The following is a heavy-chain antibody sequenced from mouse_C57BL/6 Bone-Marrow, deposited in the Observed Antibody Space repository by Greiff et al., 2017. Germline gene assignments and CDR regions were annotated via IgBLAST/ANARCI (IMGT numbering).Heavy chain of an antibody. CDR1: GSTFSSYA. Sequence: EVKLVESGGGLVKPGGSLKLSCAASGSTFSSYAMSWVRQTPEKRLEWVATISDGGSYTYYPDNVKGRFTISRDNAKNNLYLQMSHLKSEDTAMYYCARTYYGSRPWFAYWGQGTLVTVSA. J-gene: IGHJ3*01. D-gene: IGHD1-1*01. CDR3: ARTYYGSRPWFAY. CDR2: ISDGGSYT. V-gene: IGHV5-4*03.